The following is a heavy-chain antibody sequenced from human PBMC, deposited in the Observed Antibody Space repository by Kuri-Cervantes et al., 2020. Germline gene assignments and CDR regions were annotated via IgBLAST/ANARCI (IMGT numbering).Heavy chain of an antibody. D-gene: IGHD5-18*01. CDR3: ARLVYSYGNNWFDP. V-gene: IGHV4-59*11. Sequence: SETLSLTCTVSGGSISSHYWSWIRQPPGKGLEWIGYIYYSGSTDYNPSLKSRVTISVDTSKNQFSLKLSSVTAADTAVYYCARLVYSYGNNWFDPWGQGTLVTVSS. J-gene: IGHJ5*02. CDR1: GGSISSHY. CDR2: IYYSGST.